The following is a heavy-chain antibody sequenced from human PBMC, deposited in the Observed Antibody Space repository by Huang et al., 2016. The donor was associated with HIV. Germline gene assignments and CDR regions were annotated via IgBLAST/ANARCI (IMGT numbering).Heavy chain of an antibody. CDR3: ASQHIGAAATWF. D-gene: IGHD6-13*01. CDR2: VYQSGST. V-gene: IGHV4-39*01. CDR1: GDFISSTNYY. J-gene: IGHJ4*02. Sequence: QLQLQESGPGQVKPSETLSLTCTVSGDFISSTNYYWGWIRQSPGKGLEWVGSVYQSGSTKYNPSRKSRVTLSVDTSRKQFSLGWNSVTAADTAVYYCASQHIGAAATWFWGRGTQVAVSS.